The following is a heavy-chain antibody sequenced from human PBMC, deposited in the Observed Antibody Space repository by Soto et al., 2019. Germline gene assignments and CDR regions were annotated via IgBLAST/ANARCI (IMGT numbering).Heavy chain of an antibody. J-gene: IGHJ3*02. CDR3: AREGTFPPPFFDI. Sequence: ASVKVSCKASGGTFSSYAISWVRQAPGQGLEWMGGVIPIFGTANYAQKFQGRVTITADKSTSTAYMELSSLRSEDTAVYYCAREGTFPPPFFDIWGQGTMVTVS. D-gene: IGHD1-7*01. CDR2: VIPIFGTA. V-gene: IGHV1-69*06. CDR1: GGTFSSYA.